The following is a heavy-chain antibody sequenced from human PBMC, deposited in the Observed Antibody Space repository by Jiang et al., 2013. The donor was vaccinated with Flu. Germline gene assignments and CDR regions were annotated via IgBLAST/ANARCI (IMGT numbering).Heavy chain of an antibody. Sequence: ETLSLQLHCLWWLHQQYWLLLGLDPPSPHGKGLEWIGSIYDSGSTYYNPSLKSRLTISVDMSKNQFSLKLKSLTAADTAIYYCARQMQNIVVAPFDYWGQGTLVTVSS. V-gene: IGHV4-39*01. CDR2: IYDSGST. J-gene: IGHJ4*02. D-gene: IGHD3-22*01. CDR3: ARQMQNIVVAPFDY. CDR1: WLHQQYWLL.